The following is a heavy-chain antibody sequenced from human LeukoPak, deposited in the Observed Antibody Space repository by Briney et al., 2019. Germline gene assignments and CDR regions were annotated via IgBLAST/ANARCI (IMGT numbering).Heavy chain of an antibody. CDR1: GFTVSSNE. CDR3: AKDSLRTVPKASFDY. Sequence: GSLRLSCAASGFTVSSNEMSWVRQAPGKGLEWVSSISGGSTYYADSVKGRFTISRDNSKNTLFLQMNSLRAEDRAVYYCAKDSLRTVPKASFDYWGQGTLVTVSS. J-gene: IGHJ4*02. CDR2: ISGGST. V-gene: IGHV3-38-3*01. D-gene: IGHD2-2*01.